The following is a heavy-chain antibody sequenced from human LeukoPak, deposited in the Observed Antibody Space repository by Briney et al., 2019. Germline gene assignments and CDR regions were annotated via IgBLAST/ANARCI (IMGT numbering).Heavy chain of an antibody. V-gene: IGHV4-4*07. D-gene: IGHD1-1*01. CDR3: ARWGTSIDY. J-gene: IGHJ4*02. CDR1: GDFITAYY. Sequence: PSETLSLTCTVSGDFITAYYWSWIRQPPGKGLEWIGRIYTSGSTNYNPSLKSRVTMSVDTSKNQFSLKLSSVTAADTAVYYCARWGTSIDYWGQGTLVTVSS. CDR2: IYTSGST.